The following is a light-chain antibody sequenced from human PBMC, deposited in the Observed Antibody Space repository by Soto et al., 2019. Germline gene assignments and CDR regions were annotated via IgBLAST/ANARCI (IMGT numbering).Light chain of an antibody. J-gene: IGKJ2*01. CDR2: GAS. CDR3: QRGYT. V-gene: IGKV3-20*01. Sequence: EIVLTQSPGTLSLSPGERATLSCRASQSGSSSYLAWYQQKPGQAPRLLIYGASSRATGIPDRFSGSGSGTVFTLTISRLEPEDFAVYYCQRGYTFGQGTKVDI. CDR1: QSGSSSY.